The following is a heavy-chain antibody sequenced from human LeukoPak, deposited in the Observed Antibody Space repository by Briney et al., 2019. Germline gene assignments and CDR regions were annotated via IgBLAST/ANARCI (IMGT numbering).Heavy chain of an antibody. Sequence: SETLSLTCAVYGGSFSGYYWSWIRQPPGKGLEWIGEINHSGSTNYNPSLKSRVTISVDTSKNQFSLKLSSVTAADTAVYYCATYSSSSSAKNYYYGMDVWGQGTTVTVPS. D-gene: IGHD6-6*01. CDR2: INHSGST. CDR1: GGSFSGYY. CDR3: ATYSSSSSAKNYYYGMDV. J-gene: IGHJ6*02. V-gene: IGHV4-34*01.